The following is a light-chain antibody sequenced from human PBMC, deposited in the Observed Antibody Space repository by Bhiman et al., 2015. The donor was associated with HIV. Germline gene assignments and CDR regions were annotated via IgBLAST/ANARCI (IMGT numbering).Light chain of an antibody. Sequence: QSVLTQPPSVSAAPGQKVTLSCSGTSSTIGSYYVYWYQQLPGTAPKLLIYDNNKRPSGIPDRFSGSRSGTSATLGITGLQTGDEADYYCGTWDSNLNIGVFGGGTKLTVL. CDR3: GTWDSNLNIGV. V-gene: IGLV1-51*01. J-gene: IGLJ2*01. CDR2: DNN. CDR1: SSTIGSYY.